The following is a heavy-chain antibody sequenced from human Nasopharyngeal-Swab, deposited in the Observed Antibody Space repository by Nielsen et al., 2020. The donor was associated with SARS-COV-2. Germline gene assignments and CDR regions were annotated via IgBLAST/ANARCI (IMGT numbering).Heavy chain of an antibody. V-gene: IGHV3-11*05. D-gene: IGHD3-3*01. J-gene: IGHJ6*02. CDR2: ISSSSSYT. CDR3: TTDPYYDFWSGYLIREYYYYGMDV. Sequence: WIRQPPGKGLEWVSYISSSSSYTNYADSVKGRFTISRDNAKNSLYLQMNSLKTEDTAVYYCTTDPYYDFWSGYLIREYYYYGMDVWGQGTTVTVSS.